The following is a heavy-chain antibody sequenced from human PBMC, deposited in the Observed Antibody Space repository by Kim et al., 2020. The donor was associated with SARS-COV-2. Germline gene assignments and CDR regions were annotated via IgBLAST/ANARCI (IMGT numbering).Heavy chain of an antibody. CDR1: GGSISSSNW. Sequence: SETLSLTCAVSGGSISSSNWWSWVRQPPGKGLEWIGEIYHSGSTNYNPSLKSRVTISVDKSKNQFSLKLSSVTAADTAVYYCAREDRGGYYGSGSYAYGMDVWGQGTTVTVSS. D-gene: IGHD3-10*01. J-gene: IGHJ6*02. CDR3: AREDRGGYYGSGSYAYGMDV. V-gene: IGHV4-4*02. CDR2: IYHSGST.